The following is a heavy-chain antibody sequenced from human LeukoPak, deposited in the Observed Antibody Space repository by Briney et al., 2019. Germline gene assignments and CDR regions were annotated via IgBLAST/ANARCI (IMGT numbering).Heavy chain of an antibody. CDR3: ARSRYTGSHFDY. V-gene: IGHV3-74*01. CDR2: INSDGSSL. Sequence: PRGSLRLSCAASGFTFSSYWVQWVRQAPGKGLVWISRINSDGSSLSYADSVKGRFTISRDNAKNTVYLQMNSLRAEDTAVYYCARSRYTGSHFDYWGQGTLVTVSS. CDR1: GFTFSSYW. D-gene: IGHD1-26*01. J-gene: IGHJ4*02.